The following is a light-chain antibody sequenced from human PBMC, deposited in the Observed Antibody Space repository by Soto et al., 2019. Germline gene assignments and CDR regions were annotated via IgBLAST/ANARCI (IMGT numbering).Light chain of an antibody. CDR2: ANN. V-gene: IGLV1-40*01. Sequence: VVTQPPSVSGAPGQRVTISCTGSSSNIGAGYDVHWYQQLPGTAPKLLIYANNNRPSGVPDRFSGSKSGTSASLAITGLQAEDEADYYCQSYDSSLSGHVVFGGGTKLTVL. J-gene: IGLJ2*01. CDR1: SSNIGAGYD. CDR3: QSYDSSLSGHVV.